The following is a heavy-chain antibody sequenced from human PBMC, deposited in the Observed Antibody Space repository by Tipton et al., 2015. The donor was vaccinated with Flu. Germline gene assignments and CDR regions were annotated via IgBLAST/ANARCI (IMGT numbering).Heavy chain of an antibody. D-gene: IGHD2-2*01. CDR1: GFTVNSNY. J-gene: IGHJ4*02. CDR3: ARGRGYCITTTCLLPFDF. CDR2: IYSGGST. Sequence: QLVQSGGDLIQPGGSLRLSCAASGFTVNSNYMSWVRQAPGKGLEWVSVIYSGGSTYSADSVKGRFTISRDNSKNTLYLQMNSLRAEDTAVYYCARGRGYCITTTCLLPFDFWGQGTLVTVSS. V-gene: IGHV3-53*01.